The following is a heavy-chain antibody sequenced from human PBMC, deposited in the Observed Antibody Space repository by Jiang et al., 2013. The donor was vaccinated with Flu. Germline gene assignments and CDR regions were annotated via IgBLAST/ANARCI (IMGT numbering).Heavy chain of an antibody. D-gene: IGHD3-3*01. J-gene: IGHJ2*01. CDR3: ARSQDLDPRFPGYWYFDL. CDR2: VYTTGST. V-gene: IGHV4-61*09. Sequence: IRQPAGKGLEWIGHVYTTGSTGYNPSMKSRVTMSINTSKDQFSLNLSSVTAADTAMYYCARSQDLDPRFPGYWYFDLWGRGTLVTVSS.